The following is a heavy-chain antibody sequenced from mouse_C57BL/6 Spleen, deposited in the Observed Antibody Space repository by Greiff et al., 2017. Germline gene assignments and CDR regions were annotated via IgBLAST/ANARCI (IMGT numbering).Heavy chain of an antibody. J-gene: IGHJ4*01. CDR2: IDPETGGT. V-gene: IGHV1-15*01. CDR3: TRDYGSSSDAMDY. D-gene: IGHD1-1*01. CDR1: GYTFTDYE. Sequence: VQLQQSGAELVRPGASVTLSCKASGYTFTDYEMHWVKQTPVHGLEWIGAIDPETGGTAYNQKFKGKAILTADKSSSTAYMELRSLTSEDSAVYYCTRDYGSSSDAMDYWGQGTSVTVSS.